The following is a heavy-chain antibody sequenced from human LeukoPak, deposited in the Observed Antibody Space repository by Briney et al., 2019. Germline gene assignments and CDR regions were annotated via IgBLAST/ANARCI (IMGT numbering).Heavy chain of an antibody. J-gene: IGHJ3*02. V-gene: IGHV3-21*01. D-gene: IGHD3-10*01. Sequence: RTGGSLRLSCAASGFTFSSYSMNWVRQAPGKGLEWVSSISSSSSYIYYADSVKGRFTISRDNAKNSLYLQMNSLRAEDTAVYYCALKGKQNAFDIWGQGTMVTVSS. CDR2: ISSSSSYI. CDR3: ALKGKQNAFDI. CDR1: GFTFSSYS.